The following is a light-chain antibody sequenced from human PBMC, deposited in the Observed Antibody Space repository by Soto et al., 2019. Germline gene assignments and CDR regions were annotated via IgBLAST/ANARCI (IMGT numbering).Light chain of an antibody. CDR3: QSYESSLSCHVV. Sequence: QSVLTQPPSVSGAPGQRVTISCTGSSSNIGAGYDVHWYQQLPGTAPKLLIYGNSNRPSGVPDRFSGSKSGTSASLAITGLQAEDEADYSCQSYESSLSCHVVFGVGTKLNVL. V-gene: IGLV1-40*01. CDR2: GNS. CDR1: SSNIGAGYD. J-gene: IGLJ2*01.